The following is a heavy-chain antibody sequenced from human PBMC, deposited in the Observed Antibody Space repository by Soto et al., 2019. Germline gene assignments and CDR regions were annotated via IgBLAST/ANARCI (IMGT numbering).Heavy chain of an antibody. V-gene: IGHV3-48*01. CDR3: AREAVAGWFDP. D-gene: IGHD6-13*01. CDR1: GFTLRNYC. Sequence: GGALRLSCAASGFTLRNYCINWGRQAPGKGLEWVSYISSSSSTIYYADSVKGRSTISRDNAKNSLYLQMNSLRAEDTAVYYCAREAVAGWFDPWGQGTLVTVSS. CDR2: ISSSSSTI. J-gene: IGHJ5*02.